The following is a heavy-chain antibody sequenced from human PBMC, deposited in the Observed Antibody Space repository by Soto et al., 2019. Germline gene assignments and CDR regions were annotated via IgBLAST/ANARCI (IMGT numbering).Heavy chain of an antibody. D-gene: IGHD3-3*01. CDR3: ARGRIWNYFDY. CDR2: INHSGST. Sequence: PSETLSLTCAVYGGSFSGYYWSWIRQPPGKGLEWIGEINHSGSTNYNPSLKSRVTISVDTFKNQFSLKLSSVTAADTAVYYCARGRIWNYFDYWGQGTLVTVSS. V-gene: IGHV4-34*01. J-gene: IGHJ4*02. CDR1: GGSFSGYY.